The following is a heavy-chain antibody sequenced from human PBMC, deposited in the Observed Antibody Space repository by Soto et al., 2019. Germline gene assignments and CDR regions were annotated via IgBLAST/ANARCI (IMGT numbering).Heavy chain of an antibody. J-gene: IGHJ5*02. D-gene: IGHD4-4*01. CDR3: AKPTVRGFDP. CDR2: VYNSGST. Sequence: PSETLSLTCNVSGGSISSYYWSWIRQPPGKGLEYIGHVYNSGSTIHSPSLKSRVTISVDTSKNQFSLKLSSVTAADTAVYYCAKPTVRGFDPWGQGTLVTVSS. CDR1: GGSISSYY. V-gene: IGHV4-59*12.